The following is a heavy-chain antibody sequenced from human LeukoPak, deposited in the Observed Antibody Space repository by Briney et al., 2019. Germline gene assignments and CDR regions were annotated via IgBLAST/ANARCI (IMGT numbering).Heavy chain of an antibody. J-gene: IGHJ4*02. CDR2: ISDSGDET. D-gene: IGHD1-14*01. CDR1: GFTFSTYA. Sequence: GGSLRLSCAASGFTFSTYAMTWVRQAPGEGLEWVSGISDSGDETWYTDSVKGRFTISRDNSKDTLFLQMNSLRADDTAVYYCARKLLEKTSTTGGQGTLVTVSS. V-gene: IGHV3-23*01. CDR3: ARKLLEKTSTT.